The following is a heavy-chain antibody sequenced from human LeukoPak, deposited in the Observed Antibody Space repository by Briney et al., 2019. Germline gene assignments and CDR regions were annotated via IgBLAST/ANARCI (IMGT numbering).Heavy chain of an antibody. CDR2: CDNGVTR. J-gene: IGHJ6*02. Sequence: CDNGVTRYYADSVKGRFTISRDNSDNTVHLQMNSLRAEDTAIYYCAKAPAPYYYYYGMDVWGQGTAVTVSS. CDR3: AKAPAPYYYYYGMDV. V-gene: IGHV3-23*01.